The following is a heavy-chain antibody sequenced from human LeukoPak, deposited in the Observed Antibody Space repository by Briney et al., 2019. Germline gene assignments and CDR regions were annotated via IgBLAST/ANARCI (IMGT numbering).Heavy chain of an antibody. CDR3: ASSQNYAFDY. CDR1: GDSVSTNSVG. Sequence: SQTLSLTCAISGDSVSTNSVGWHWIRQSPSRGLEWLGKTYYWSKWYNVYAVSVKSRMTINPDTSKNQFSLQLNSVTPEDTAVYYCASSQNYAFDYWGQGALVTVSS. D-gene: IGHD1-7*01. J-gene: IGHJ4*02. V-gene: IGHV6-1*01. CDR2: TYYWSKWYN.